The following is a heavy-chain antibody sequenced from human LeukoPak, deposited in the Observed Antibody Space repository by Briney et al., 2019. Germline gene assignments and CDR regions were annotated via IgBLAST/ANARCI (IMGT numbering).Heavy chain of an antibody. V-gene: IGHV3-7*01. CDR1: GFTFSSYW. CDR2: IKQDGSEK. J-gene: IGHJ2*01. CDR3: ARVIGDTVTMYSVGWYFDL. Sequence: GGSLRLSCAASGFTFSSYWMSWVRQASGKGLEWVANIKQDGSEKYYVDSVKGRFTISRDNAKNSLYLQMNSLRAEDTAVYYCARVIGDTVTMYSVGWYFDLWGRGTLVTVSS. D-gene: IGHD4-11*01.